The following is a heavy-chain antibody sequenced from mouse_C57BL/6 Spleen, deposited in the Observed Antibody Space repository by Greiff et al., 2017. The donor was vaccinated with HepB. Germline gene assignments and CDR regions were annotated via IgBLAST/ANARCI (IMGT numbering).Heavy chain of an antibody. Sequence: SVPGLVAPSQSLSITCTVSGFSLTSYGVHWVRQPPGKGLEWLVVIWSDGSTTYNSALKSRLSISKDNSKSQVFLKMNSLQTDDTAMYYCARHPLYYFYAMDYWGQGTSVTVSS. V-gene: IGHV2-6-1*01. CDR1: GFSLTSYG. CDR2: IWSDGST. D-gene: IGHD2-1*01. J-gene: IGHJ4*01. CDR3: ARHPLYYFYAMDY.